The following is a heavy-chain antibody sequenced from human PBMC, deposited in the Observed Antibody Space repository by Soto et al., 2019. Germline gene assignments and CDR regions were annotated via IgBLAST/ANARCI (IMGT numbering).Heavy chain of an antibody. Sequence: GESLKISCKGSGYSFTSYWIGWVRQMPGKGLEWMGIIYPGDSDTRYSPSFQGQVTISADKSISTAYLQWSSLKASDTAMYYWARPRNYYGSGSLNWFDPWGQGTLVTVSS. CDR3: ARPRNYYGSGSLNWFDP. CDR2: IYPGDSDT. J-gene: IGHJ5*02. V-gene: IGHV5-51*01. D-gene: IGHD3-10*01. CDR1: GYSFTSYW.